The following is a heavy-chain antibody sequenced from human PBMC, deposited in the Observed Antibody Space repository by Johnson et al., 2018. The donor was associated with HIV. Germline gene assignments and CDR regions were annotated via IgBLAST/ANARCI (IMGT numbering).Heavy chain of an antibody. V-gene: IGHV3-9*01. CDR2: ISWNSCRI. J-gene: IGHJ3*02. CDR1: GLNFSDYG. D-gene: IGHD6-19*01. CDR3: AKVGGSSGWDGFDM. Sequence: VQLVESGGGVVQPGMFVTLSCAASGLNFSDYGMHWVRQAPGKGLEWVSGISWNSCRIGYADSVKGRFTISSDNAKNSLYLQMNRLRAEDTALYYCAKVGGSSGWDGFDMWGQGTLVTVSS.